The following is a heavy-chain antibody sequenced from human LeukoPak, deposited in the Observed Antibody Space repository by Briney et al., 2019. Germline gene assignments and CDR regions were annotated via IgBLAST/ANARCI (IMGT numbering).Heavy chain of an antibody. V-gene: IGHV3-21*06. J-gene: IGHJ4*02. CDR3: ARLVCTTIPCYGKFYFDY. Sequence: GGSLRLSCAASGFISSKYATEWVRQAPGKGLEWVSSIDGPSDSIYYADSVKGRFTISRDDAKNSVYLQMNSLRAEDTGIYYCARLVCTTIPCYGKFYFDYWGQGTLVPVAS. D-gene: IGHD1-1*01. CDR1: GFISSKYA. CDR2: IDGPSDSI.